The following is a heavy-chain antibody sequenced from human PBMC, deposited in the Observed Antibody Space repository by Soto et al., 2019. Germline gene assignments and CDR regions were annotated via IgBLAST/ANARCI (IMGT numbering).Heavy chain of an antibody. CDR1: GGSITSYY. J-gene: IGHJ4*02. CDR2: IYYNGNI. D-gene: IGHD3-10*01. V-gene: IGHV4-59*01. CDR3: ATGRVYFGSEY. Sequence: QVQLQESGPGLVKPLETLSLTCTVPGGSITSYYWSWVRQPPGKGLEWIGYIYYNGNINHNPSLTSRLTISLDTSKNQFSLRLSSVTAADTAVYYCATGRVYFGSEYWGQGTLVTVSS.